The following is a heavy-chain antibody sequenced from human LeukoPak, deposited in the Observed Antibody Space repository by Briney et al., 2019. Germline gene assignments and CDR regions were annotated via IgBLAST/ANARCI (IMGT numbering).Heavy chain of an antibody. CDR2: ISSHSATI. CDR1: GFAFGDYY. D-gene: IGHD1-26*01. Sequence: PGGSLRLSCAASGFAFGDYYMVWIRQAPGKGLEWVSYISSHSATIYYADSVKGRFTISRDNARNSLFLQMNSLRADDTAVYYCARVSYLTDYWGQGTLVTVSS. V-gene: IGHV3-11*01. J-gene: IGHJ4*02. CDR3: ARVSYLTDY.